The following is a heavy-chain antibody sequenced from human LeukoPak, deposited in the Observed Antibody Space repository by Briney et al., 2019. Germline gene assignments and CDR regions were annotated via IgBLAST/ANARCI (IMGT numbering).Heavy chain of an antibody. Sequence: GGSLRLSCAASRFSFTSYAIHWVRQVPGKGLEWVAVISYDGSNKYYADSVKGRFTISRDNSKNTLYLQMNSLRAEDTAVYYCAKAGIAARPGLKDYYYGMDVWGQGTTVTVSS. V-gene: IGHV3-30*18. CDR1: RFSFTSYA. CDR3: AKAGIAARPGLKDYYYGMDV. D-gene: IGHD6-6*01. CDR2: ISYDGSNK. J-gene: IGHJ6*02.